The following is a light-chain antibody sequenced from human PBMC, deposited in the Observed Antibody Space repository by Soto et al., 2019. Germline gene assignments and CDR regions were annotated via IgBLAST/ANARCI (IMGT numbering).Light chain of an antibody. CDR1: QSVSSN. CDR2: GAS. V-gene: IGKV3-15*01. CDR3: QQYNNWPPYT. Sequence: EIVMPQSPATLSVSPGERATLSCRASQSVSSNLAWYQQKPGQAPRLLIYGASTRATGIPARFSGSGSGTEFTLTISSLQSEDFAVYYCQQYNNWPPYTCGQGTKLEIK. J-gene: IGKJ2*01.